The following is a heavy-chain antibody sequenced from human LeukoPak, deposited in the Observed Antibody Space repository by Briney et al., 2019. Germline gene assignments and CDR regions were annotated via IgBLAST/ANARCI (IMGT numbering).Heavy chain of an antibody. Sequence: SETLSLTCTVSGGSISSYYWSWIRQPPGKGLEWIGYIYYSGSTNYNPSLKSRVTISVDTSKNQFSLKLSSMTAADTAVYYCARAWDYYDSSGYYYKWFDPWGQGTLVTVSS. CDR2: IYYSGST. CDR1: GGSISSYY. J-gene: IGHJ5*02. V-gene: IGHV4-59*01. D-gene: IGHD3-22*01. CDR3: ARAWDYYDSSGYYYKWFDP.